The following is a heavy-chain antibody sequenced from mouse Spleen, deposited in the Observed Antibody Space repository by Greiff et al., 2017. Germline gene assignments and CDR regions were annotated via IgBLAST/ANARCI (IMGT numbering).Heavy chain of an antibody. CDR2: ISSGGSYT. V-gene: IGHV5-6-4*01. Sequence: EVQGVESGGGLVKPGGSLKLSCAASGFTFSSYTMSWVRQTPEKRLEWVATISSGGSYTYYPDSVKGRFTISRDNAKNTLYLQMSSLKSEDTAMYYCTRDDLYDYGAWFAYWGQGTLVTVSA. CDR3: TRDDLYDYGAWFAY. J-gene: IGHJ3*01. CDR1: GFTFSSYT. D-gene: IGHD2-4*01.